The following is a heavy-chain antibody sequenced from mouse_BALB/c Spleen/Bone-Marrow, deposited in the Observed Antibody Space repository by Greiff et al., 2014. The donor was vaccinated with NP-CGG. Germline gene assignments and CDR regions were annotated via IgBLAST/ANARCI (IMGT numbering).Heavy chain of an antibody. CDR1: GFNIKDPY. D-gene: IGHD1-1*01. CDR2: IDPANGNT. V-gene: IGHV14-3*02. J-gene: IGHJ3*01. CDR3: APYYYGRWFTY. Sequence: VQLQQSGAELVKPGGSVKLSCTASGFNIKDPYMHWVKQRPEQGLEWIGRIDPANGNTKYDPKFQGKATITADTSSNTAYLQLSSLTSEDTAVYYCAPYYYGRWFTYWGQGTLVTVSA.